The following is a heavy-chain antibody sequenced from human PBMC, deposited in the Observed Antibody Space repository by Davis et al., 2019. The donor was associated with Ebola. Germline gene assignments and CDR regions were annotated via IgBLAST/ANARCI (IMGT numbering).Heavy chain of an antibody. V-gene: IGHV5-51*01. D-gene: IGHD6-13*01. Sequence: PGGSLRLSCKGSGYSFTSYWIGWVRQMPGKGLEWMGIIYPGDSDTRYSPSFQGQVTISADKSISTAYLQWSSLKASDTAMYYCARHSRGWVAADLFDYWGQGTLVTVSS. CDR2: IYPGDSDT. CDR1: GYSFTSYW. CDR3: ARHSRGWVAADLFDY. J-gene: IGHJ4*02.